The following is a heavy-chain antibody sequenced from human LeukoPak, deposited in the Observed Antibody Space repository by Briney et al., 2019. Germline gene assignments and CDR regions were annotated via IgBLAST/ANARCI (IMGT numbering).Heavy chain of an antibody. CDR1: GYTFTGYY. J-gene: IGHJ6*02. Sequence: ASVKVSCKASGYTFTGYYMHWVRQAPGQGLEWMGWINPNSGGTNYAQRFQGRVTMTRDTSISTAYMELSRLGSDDTAVYYCARDKWDGSGSYSDFHYYYGMDVWGQGTTVTVSS. CDR2: INPNSGGT. V-gene: IGHV1-2*02. CDR3: ARDKWDGSGSYSDFHYYYGMDV. D-gene: IGHD3-10*01.